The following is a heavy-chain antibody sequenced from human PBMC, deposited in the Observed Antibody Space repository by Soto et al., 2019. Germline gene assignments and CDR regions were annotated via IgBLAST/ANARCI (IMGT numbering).Heavy chain of an antibody. CDR3: ALPVVTQEPYYYYGMDV. CDR2: IYPGDSDT. V-gene: IGHV5-51*01. D-gene: IGHD2-21*02. Sequence: PGESLKISCKGSGYSFTSYWIGWVRQMPGKGLEWMGIIYPGDSDTRYSPSFQGQVTISADKSISTAYLQWSSLKASDTAMYYCALPVVTQEPYYYYGMDVWGQGTTVTVSS. CDR1: GYSFTSYW. J-gene: IGHJ6*02.